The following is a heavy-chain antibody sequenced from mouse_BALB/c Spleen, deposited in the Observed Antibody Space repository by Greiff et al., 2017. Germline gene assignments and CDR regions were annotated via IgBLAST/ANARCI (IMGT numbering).Heavy chain of an antibody. CDR1: GYSITSGYY. CDR2: ISYDGSN. J-gene: IGHJ2*01. Sequence: ESGPGLVKPSQSLSLTCSVTGYSITSGYYWNWIRQFPGNKLEWMGYISYDGSNNYNPSLKNRISITRDTSKNQFFLKLNSVTTEDTATYYCARDPVYDYYFDYWGQGTTLTVSS. CDR3: ARDPVYDYYFDY. V-gene: IGHV3-6*02. D-gene: IGHD2-12*01.